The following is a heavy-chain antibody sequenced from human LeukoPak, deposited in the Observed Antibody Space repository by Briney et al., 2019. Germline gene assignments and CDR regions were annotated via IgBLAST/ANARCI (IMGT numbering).Heavy chain of an antibody. CDR1: GYTLTELS. CDR2: FDPEGAET. Sequence: GASVKVSCKVSGYTLTELSMHWVRQAPGKGFEWMGGFDPEGAETIYAQKFQGRVTMTEDTSTDTAYMELSSLRSEDTAVYYCATDSRMRNSYFYYMDVWGKGTTVTISS. D-gene: IGHD1-14*01. CDR3: ATDSRMRNSYFYYMDV. V-gene: IGHV1-24*01. J-gene: IGHJ6*03.